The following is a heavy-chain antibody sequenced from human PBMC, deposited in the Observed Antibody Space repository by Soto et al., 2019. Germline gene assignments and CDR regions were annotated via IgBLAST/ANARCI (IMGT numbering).Heavy chain of an antibody. CDR3: ASPKIAFYNWFDP. CDR2: IYYSGST. CDR1: GGSISSSSYY. Sequence: SETLSLTCTVSGGSISSSSYYWGWIRQHPGKGLEWIGSIYYSGSTYYNPSLKSRVTISVDTSKNQSSLKLSSVTAADTAVYYCASPKIAFYNWFDPWGQGTLVTVSS. D-gene: IGHD3-3*02. J-gene: IGHJ5*02. V-gene: IGHV4-39*01.